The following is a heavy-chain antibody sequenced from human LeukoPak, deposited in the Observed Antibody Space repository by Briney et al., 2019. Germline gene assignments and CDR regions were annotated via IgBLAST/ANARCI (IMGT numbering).Heavy chain of an antibody. V-gene: IGHV4-59*01. D-gene: IGHD3-3*01. CDR2: IYYSGST. CDR1: GGSISSYY. Sequence: PSETLSLTCTVSGGSISSYYWSWIRQPPGKGLEWIGYIYYSGSTNYNPSLKSRVTISVDTSKNQFSLKLSSVTAADTAVYYCARSRMYYDFWSGYLGLDVWGQGTTVTVSS. J-gene: IGHJ6*02. CDR3: ARSRMYYDFWSGYLGLDV.